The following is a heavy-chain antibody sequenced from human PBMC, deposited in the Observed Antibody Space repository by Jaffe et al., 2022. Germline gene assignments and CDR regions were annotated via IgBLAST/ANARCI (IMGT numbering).Heavy chain of an antibody. Sequence: QVQLVESGGGVVQPGGSLRLSCAASGFTFSSYGMHWVRQAPGKGLEWVAFIRYDGSNKYYADSVKGRFTISRDNSKNTLYLQMNSLRAEDTAVYYCAKDHRQYYYDSSGAAGDYWGQGTLVTVSS. J-gene: IGHJ4*02. CDR1: GFTFSSYG. CDR3: AKDHRQYYYDSSGAAGDY. CDR2: IRYDGSNK. V-gene: IGHV3-30*02. D-gene: IGHD3-22*01.